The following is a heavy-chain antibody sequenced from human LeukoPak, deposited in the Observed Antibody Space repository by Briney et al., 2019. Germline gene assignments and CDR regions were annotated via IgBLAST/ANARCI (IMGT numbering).Heavy chain of an antibody. J-gene: IGHJ6*02. D-gene: IGHD2-15*01. CDR1: GGSISSGDYY. Sequence: SETLPLTCTVSGGSISSGDYYWSWIRQPPGKGLEWIGYIYYSGSTYYNPSLKSRVTISVDTSKNQFSLKLSSVTAADTAVYYCARDLSPAGYGMDVWGQGTTVTVSS. CDR3: ARDLSPAGYGMDV. CDR2: IYYSGST. V-gene: IGHV4-30-4*01.